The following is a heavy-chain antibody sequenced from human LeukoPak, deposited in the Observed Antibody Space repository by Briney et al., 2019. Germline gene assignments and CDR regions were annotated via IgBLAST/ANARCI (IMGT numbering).Heavy chain of an antibody. V-gene: IGHV4-39*01. Sequence: SETLSLTCTVSGGSISSSSYYWGWIRQPPGKGLEWIGSIYYSGSTYYNPSLKSRVTISVDTSKNQFSLKLSSVTAADTAVYYCARRRPGIAAADYYFDYWGQGTLVTVSS. D-gene: IGHD6-13*01. CDR2: IYYSGST. J-gene: IGHJ4*02. CDR3: ARRRPGIAAADYYFDY. CDR1: GGSISSSSYY.